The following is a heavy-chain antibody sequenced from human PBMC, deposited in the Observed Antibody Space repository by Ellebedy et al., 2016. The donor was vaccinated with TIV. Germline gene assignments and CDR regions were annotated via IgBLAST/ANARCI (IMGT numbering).Heavy chain of an antibody. J-gene: IGHJ6*02. CDR3: TSHGDGSGWSSNYYGMDV. V-gene: IGHV3-7*02. D-gene: IGHD6-19*01. CDR2: INQDGSEA. Sequence: GGSLRLXXAASGFLFSNHWMSWVRQAPGKGLEWVAYINQDGSEASYVGSAKGRFTISRDNAKNSLSLQMSSLRGEDTALYYCTSHGDGSGWSSNYYGMDVWGQGTTVTVSS. CDR1: GFLFSNHW.